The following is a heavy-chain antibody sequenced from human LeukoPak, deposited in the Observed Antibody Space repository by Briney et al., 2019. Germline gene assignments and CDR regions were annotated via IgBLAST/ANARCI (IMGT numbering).Heavy chain of an antibody. D-gene: IGHD2-2*01. CDR3: ARLVGDQVVY. CDR1: GDSISSTSAS. V-gene: IGHV6-1*01. Sequence: SQTLSLTCAISGDSISSTSASWNWIRQSPSRGLEWLGRTYYRSKWSNGYAVSVKSRITINPDTSRNQFSLQLKFVTPEDTAVYYCARLVGDQVVYWGQGTLVTVSS. CDR2: TYYRSKWSN. J-gene: IGHJ4*02.